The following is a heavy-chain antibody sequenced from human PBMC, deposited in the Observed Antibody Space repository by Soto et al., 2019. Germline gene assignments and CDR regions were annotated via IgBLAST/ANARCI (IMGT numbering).Heavy chain of an antibody. J-gene: IGHJ4*02. Sequence: QGQLVESGGGLVNPGGSLRLSCEASGFSFSDYYISWIRQAPGKGLEWISHISSGSTYTKYAESVKGRFTISRDNAKNSVYLLMNSLRPDDTAVYYCARDLMGPRLSNPFDDWGQGTPVTVTS. CDR1: GFSFSDYY. CDR3: ARDLMGPRLSNPFDD. D-gene: IGHD3-16*01. V-gene: IGHV3-11*05. CDR2: ISSGSTYT.